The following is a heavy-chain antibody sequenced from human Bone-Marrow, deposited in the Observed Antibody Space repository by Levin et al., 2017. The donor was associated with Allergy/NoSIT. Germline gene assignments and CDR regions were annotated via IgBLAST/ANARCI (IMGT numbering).Heavy chain of an antibody. D-gene: IGHD3-9*01. J-gene: IGHJ4*02. CDR3: AKVPTRLVIISY. V-gene: IGHV3-30*18. Sequence: GESLKISCAASGFTFSSYGMHWVRQAPGKGLEWVAVISYDGSNKYYADSVKGRFTISRDNSKNTLYLQMNSLRAEDTAVYYCAKVPTRLVIISYWGQGTLVTVSS. CDR2: ISYDGSNK. CDR1: GFTFSSYG.